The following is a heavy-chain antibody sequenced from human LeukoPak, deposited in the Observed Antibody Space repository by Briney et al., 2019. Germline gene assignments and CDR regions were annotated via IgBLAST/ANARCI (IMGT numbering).Heavy chain of an antibody. V-gene: IGHV1-3*01. Sequence: SVKVSCKASGYTFTRCGMHWVRQAPGQRLEWMGWINADNGKTEYSQKFQGRVTITRDTSASTAYMELSSLRSEDTAVYYCARDGRSSGRDAFDIWGQGTMVTVSS. D-gene: IGHD6-19*01. J-gene: IGHJ3*02. CDR1: GYTFTRCG. CDR3: ARDGRSSGRDAFDI. CDR2: INADNGKT.